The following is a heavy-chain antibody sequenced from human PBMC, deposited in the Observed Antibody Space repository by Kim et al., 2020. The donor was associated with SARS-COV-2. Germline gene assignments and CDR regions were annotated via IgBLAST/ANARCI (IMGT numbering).Heavy chain of an antibody. J-gene: IGHJ5*02. V-gene: IGHV3-23*01. CDR2: ISGSGGST. Sequence: GGSLRLSCAASGFTFSSYAMSWVRQAPGKGLEWVSAISGSGGSTYYADSVKGRFTISRDNSKNTLYLQMNSLRAEDTAVYYCAKDQDTPMGYYDSSGYQSGFYPWGQGTLVTVSS. CDR3: AKDQDTPMGYYDSSGYQSGFYP. CDR1: GFTFSSYA. D-gene: IGHD3-22*01.